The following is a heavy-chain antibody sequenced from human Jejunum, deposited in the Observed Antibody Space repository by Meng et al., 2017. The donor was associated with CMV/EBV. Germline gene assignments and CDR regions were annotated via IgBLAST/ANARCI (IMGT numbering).Heavy chain of an antibody. CDR2: IKQDGSEK. V-gene: IGHV3-7*01. J-gene: IGHJ4*02. Sequence: RLSCSSSELAFSTFWMSWFRQAPGKGLEWVAHIKQDGSEKYYVVSVKGRFTISRDNTENSLFLQMNTLRAEDTAVYYCATTSGSSYWGQGALVTVSS. CDR1: ELAFSTFW. D-gene: IGHD6-6*01. CDR3: ATTSGSSY.